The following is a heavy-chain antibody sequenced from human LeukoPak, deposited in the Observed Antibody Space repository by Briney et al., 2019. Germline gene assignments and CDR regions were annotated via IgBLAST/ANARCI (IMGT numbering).Heavy chain of an antibody. CDR2: INHGGSI. CDR1: GGSLSGYY. CDR3: VRGDVAARLSN. J-gene: IGHJ4*02. D-gene: IGHD6-6*01. V-gene: IGHV4-34*01. Sequence: ASETLSLTCAVYGGSLSGYYWSWIRQPPGRGLEWIGEINHGGSINYNPSLKSRVTISADTSKNHFSLTLSSVTAAHTAVYHCVRGDVAARLSNWGQGTLVTVSS.